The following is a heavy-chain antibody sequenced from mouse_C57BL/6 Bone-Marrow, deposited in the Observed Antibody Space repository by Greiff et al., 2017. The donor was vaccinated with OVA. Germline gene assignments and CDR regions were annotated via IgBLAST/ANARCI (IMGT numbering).Heavy chain of an antibody. CDR3: TNYAMDY. J-gene: IGHJ4*01. V-gene: IGHV14-4*01. CDR2: IDPENGDT. CDR1: GFNIKDDY. Sequence: VQLQQSGAELVRPGALVKLSCTASGFNIKDDYMHWVKQRPEQGLEWIGWIDPENGDTEYASKFQGKATITADTSSNTAYLQLSSLTSEDTAVYYGTNYAMDYWGQGTSVTVSS.